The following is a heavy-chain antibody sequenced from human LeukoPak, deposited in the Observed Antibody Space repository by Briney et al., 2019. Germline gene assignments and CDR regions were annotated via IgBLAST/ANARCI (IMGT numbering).Heavy chain of an antibody. CDR3: AKGPPRRFGFEVGYYMDV. CDR2: ISGSGGST. J-gene: IGHJ6*03. D-gene: IGHD1-14*01. Sequence: GGSLRLSCAASGFTFSSYAMSWVRQAPGKGLEWVSVISGSGGSTYYADSVKGRFTISRGNSKNTLYLQMNSLRAEDTAVYYCAKGPPRRFGFEVGYYMDVWGKGTTVTVSS. CDR1: GFTFSSYA. V-gene: IGHV3-23*01.